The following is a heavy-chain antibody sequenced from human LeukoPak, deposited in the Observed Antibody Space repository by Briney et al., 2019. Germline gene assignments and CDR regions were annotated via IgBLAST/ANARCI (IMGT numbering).Heavy chain of an antibody. CDR1: GFTFSSHE. D-gene: IGHD2-2*01. CDR2: ISNGGDNI. J-gene: IGHJ3*01. CDR3: VRGGYCSSSICYSFNAFDV. V-gene: IGHV3-48*03. Sequence: PGGSLRLSCRASGFTFSSHEMNWVRQAPGKELEWLSYISNGGDNIYYADPMKGRFTISRDNAKNSLFLQMYSLRAEDTAVYYCVRGGYCSSSICYSFNAFDVWGQGTTVTVSP.